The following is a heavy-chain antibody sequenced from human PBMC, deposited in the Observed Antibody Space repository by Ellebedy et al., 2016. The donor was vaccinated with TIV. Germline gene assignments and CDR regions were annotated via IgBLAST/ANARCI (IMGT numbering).Heavy chain of an antibody. CDR1: GYTFTNYE. CDR2: MNPNSDNT. D-gene: IGHD6-25*01. V-gene: IGHV1-8*01. CDR3: GRETGSTGYFSIDY. J-gene: IGHJ4*02. Sequence: ASVKVSXKASGYTFTNYEIYWVRQAPGQGLEWMGWMNPNSDNTAYAQHFQGRVTMTTDTSINTAYMEVSSLRSADTAVYYCGRETGSTGYFSIDYWGQGTLVTVSS.